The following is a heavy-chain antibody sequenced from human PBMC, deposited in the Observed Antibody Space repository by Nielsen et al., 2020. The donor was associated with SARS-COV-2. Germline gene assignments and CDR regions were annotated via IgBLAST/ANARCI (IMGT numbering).Heavy chain of an antibody. V-gene: IGHV3-30*12. Sequence: GGSLRLSCAPSGSTSRGYGMHWVCQAPGKGLEWVAEISYDGSFDKYGGAVKGRFTISRDNSKNTLYLQMDNLRVEDTAVYYCSREGDSPHLDVWGQGALVTVSS. CDR1: GSTSRGYG. CDR3: SREGDSPHLDV. CDR2: ISYDGSFD. J-gene: IGHJ4*02. D-gene: IGHD1-26*01.